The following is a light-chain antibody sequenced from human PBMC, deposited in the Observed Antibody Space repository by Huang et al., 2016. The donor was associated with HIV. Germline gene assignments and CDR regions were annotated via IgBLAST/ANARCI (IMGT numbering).Light chain of an antibody. V-gene: IGKV1-9*01. CDR2: AAS. CDR3: KQFSSYPLT. CDR1: QGIPNY. J-gene: IGKJ4*01. Sequence: IQLTQSPSSLSIYVGDKVTITCRASQGIPNYVAWYQQRPGKAPKLLIYAASTLQNGVPSRFSGSGSGADFALSIANVQPEDSATYYCKQFSSYPLTFGGGTKVEIK.